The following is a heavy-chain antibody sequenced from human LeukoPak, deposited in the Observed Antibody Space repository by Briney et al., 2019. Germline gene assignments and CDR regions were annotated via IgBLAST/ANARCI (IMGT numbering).Heavy chain of an antibody. D-gene: IGHD2-2*01. CDR3: ARDFPIVPTADASEMDV. CDR1: GFTVGGTY. V-gene: IGHV3-53*01. J-gene: IGHJ6*02. CDR2: IFDAGRT. Sequence: GGSLRLSCAASGFTVGGTYMSWVRQAAGKGWEWVSTIFDAGRTTYADSVKGRFTISRDNAKNSLYLQMNSLRAEDTAVFYCARDFPIVPTADASEMDVWGQGTTVTVSS.